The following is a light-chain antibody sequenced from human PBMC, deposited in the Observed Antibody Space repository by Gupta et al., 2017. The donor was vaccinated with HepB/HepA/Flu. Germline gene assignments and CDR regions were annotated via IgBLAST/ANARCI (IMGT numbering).Light chain of an antibody. CDR2: DVS. Sequence: QSALTQPASVSGSPGQSITLSCTETSSDVGGYNYVSWYQQHPGKAPKLMIYDVSKRPSGVSNRFSGSKSGNTASLTISGLQAEDEADYYCSSYTSSSTLVFGTGTKVTVL. CDR1: SSDVGGYNY. V-gene: IGLV2-14*03. CDR3: SSYTSSSTLV. J-gene: IGLJ1*01.